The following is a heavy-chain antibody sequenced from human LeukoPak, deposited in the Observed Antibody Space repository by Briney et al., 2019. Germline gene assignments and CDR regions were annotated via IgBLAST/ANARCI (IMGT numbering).Heavy chain of an antibody. CDR2: IYTSGST. CDR1: GGSISSYY. J-gene: IGHJ3*02. CDR3: AREQGSLLWFGELSPAMAFDI. Sequence: SETLSLTCTVSGGSISSYYWSWIRQPAGKGLEWIGRIYTSGSTNYNPSLKSRVTISVDTSKNQFSLKLSSVTAADTAVYYCAREQGSLLWFGELSPAMAFDIWGQGTMVTVSS. D-gene: IGHD3-10*01. V-gene: IGHV4-4*07.